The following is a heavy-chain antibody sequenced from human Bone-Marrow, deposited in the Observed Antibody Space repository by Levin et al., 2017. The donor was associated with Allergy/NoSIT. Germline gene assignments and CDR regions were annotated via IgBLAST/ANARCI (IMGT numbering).Heavy chain of an antibody. CDR1: GFTFSSYW. J-gene: IGHJ4*02. Sequence: PGGSLRLSCEASGFTFSSYWMHWVRQAPEKGLVWVSRINPDGNTTIYADSVKGRFTISRDNAKNTLYLQVNSLRVEDTAVYYCARGRGSGLHYFDYWGQGTLVTVSS. CDR2: INPDGNTT. V-gene: IGHV3-74*01. CDR3: ARGRGSGLHYFDY. D-gene: IGHD6-19*01.